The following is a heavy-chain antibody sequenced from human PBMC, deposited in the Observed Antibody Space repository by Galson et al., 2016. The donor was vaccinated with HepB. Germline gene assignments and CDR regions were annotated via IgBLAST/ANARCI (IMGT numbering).Heavy chain of an antibody. V-gene: IGHV3-53*01. Sequence: SLRLFCAASGFAVSSNFLTWVRQAPGKGLEWVSLIYSGGGTNYADSVKGRFTISRDNSNNTLYLQMNSLRVDDTAVYYCARGGASSAGGSWGQGTLVTVSS. CDR3: ARGGASSAGGS. CDR2: IYSGGGT. D-gene: IGHD1-26*01. CDR1: GFAVSSNF. J-gene: IGHJ5*02.